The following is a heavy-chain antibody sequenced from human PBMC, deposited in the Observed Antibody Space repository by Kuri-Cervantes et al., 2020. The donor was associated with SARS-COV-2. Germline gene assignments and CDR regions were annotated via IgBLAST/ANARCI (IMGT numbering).Heavy chain of an antibody. V-gene: IGHV3-21*01. CDR3: ARDMGDVDYSNPPRVFDY. CDR1: GFTFSSYS. D-gene: IGHD4-11*01. Sequence: GESLKISCAASGFTFSSYSMNWVRQAPGKGLEWVSSISSSSSYIYYADSVKGRFTISRDNAKNSLYLQTNSLRAEDTAVYYCARDMGDVDYSNPPRVFDYWGQGTLVTVSS. J-gene: IGHJ4*02. CDR2: ISSSSSYI.